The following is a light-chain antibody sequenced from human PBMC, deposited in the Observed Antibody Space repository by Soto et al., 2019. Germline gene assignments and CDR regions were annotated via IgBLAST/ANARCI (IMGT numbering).Light chain of an antibody. J-gene: IGLJ1*01. V-gene: IGLV2-14*01. CDR3: SSHTSSSTVYV. CDR1: SSDVGAYKY. Sequence: QSALTQPASVSGSPGQSITISCTGTSSDVGAYKYVSWYQQHPGQAPKLMIYEVSNRPSGVSNRLSGSKSGNTASLTISGLQAEDEADYYCSSHTSSSTVYVFGTGTKLTVL. CDR2: EVS.